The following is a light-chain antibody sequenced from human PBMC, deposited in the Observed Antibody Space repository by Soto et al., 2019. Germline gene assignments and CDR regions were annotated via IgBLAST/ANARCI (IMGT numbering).Light chain of an antibody. J-gene: IGLJ1*01. Sequence: QSVLTQPPSASGTPGQRVTISCSGSSSNIGSNTVNWYQQLPGTAPKLLIYRNSQRPSGVPDRFSGSKSGTSASLAISGLQSEDEADYYCATWDDSLNDYVFGTGTKLTVL. CDR1: SSNIGSNT. V-gene: IGLV1-44*01. CDR3: ATWDDSLNDYV. CDR2: RNS.